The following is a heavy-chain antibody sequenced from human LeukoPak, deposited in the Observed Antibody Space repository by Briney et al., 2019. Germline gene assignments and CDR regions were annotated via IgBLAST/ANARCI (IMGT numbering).Heavy chain of an antibody. J-gene: IGHJ6*02. CDR1: GYSISSGYY. Sequence: SETLSLTCTVSGYSISSGYYWGWILQPPGKGLEWIVSIYHSGSTYYNPSLKSRVTISVDTSKNQFSLKLSSVTAADTAVYYCAREELYCSSTSCYGMDVWGQGTTVTVSS. CDR2: IYHSGST. CDR3: AREELYCSSTSCYGMDV. D-gene: IGHD2-2*01. V-gene: IGHV4-38-2*02.